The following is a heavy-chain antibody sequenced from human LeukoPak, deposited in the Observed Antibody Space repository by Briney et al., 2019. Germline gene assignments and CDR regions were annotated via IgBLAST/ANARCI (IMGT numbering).Heavy chain of an antibody. D-gene: IGHD6-25*01. CDR1: GGTFSSYA. J-gene: IGHJ3*02. V-gene: IGHV1-69*05. Sequence: SVKVSCKASGGTFSSYAISWVRQAPGQGLEWMGGIIPIFGAANYAQKFQGRVTITTDESTSTAYMELSSLRSEDTAVYYCARVAADAFDIWGQGTMVTVSS. CDR2: IIPIFGAA. CDR3: ARVAADAFDI.